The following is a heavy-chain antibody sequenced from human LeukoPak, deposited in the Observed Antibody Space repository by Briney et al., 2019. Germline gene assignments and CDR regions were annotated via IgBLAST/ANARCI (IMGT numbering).Heavy chain of an antibody. CDR2: INHSGST. Sequence: SETLSLTCAVYGGSFSGYYWSWIRQPPGKGLEWIGEINHSGSTNYNPSLKSRVTISVDTSKNQFSLKLSSVTAADTAVYYCASQREPSGWPVDYWGQGTLVTVSS. CDR1: GGSFSGYY. D-gene: IGHD6-19*01. V-gene: IGHV4-34*01. CDR3: ASQREPSGWPVDY. J-gene: IGHJ4*02.